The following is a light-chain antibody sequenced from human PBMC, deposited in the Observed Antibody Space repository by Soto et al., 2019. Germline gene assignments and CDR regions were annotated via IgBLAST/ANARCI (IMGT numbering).Light chain of an antibody. Sequence: IVLTQSPATLSLSPWERATLSCRASQSIGIYLTWYRQKPGQPPRLLIYGASNRAAGIPARFSGSGSGTDFTLTITSLEPEDFAVYYCQHRSSWPGTWTFGQGTKVDIK. V-gene: IGKV3-11*01. J-gene: IGKJ1*01. CDR1: QSIGIY. CDR2: GAS. CDR3: QHRSSWPGTWT.